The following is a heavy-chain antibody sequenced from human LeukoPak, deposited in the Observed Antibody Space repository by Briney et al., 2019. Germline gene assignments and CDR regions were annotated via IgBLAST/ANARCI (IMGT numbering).Heavy chain of an antibody. CDR3: AKSQFGGVFDGFDI. J-gene: IGHJ3*02. CDR1: RFTFSSYA. D-gene: IGHD3-16*01. Sequence: GWSLRLSCAPSRFTFSSYAMSWVRQAPGKGLEWVSAISGSGASTYYADSVKGRFTISRDNSKNTLYVQMNSLRAEDTAVYYCAKSQFGGVFDGFDIWGQGTMVTVSS. CDR2: ISGSGAST. V-gene: IGHV3-23*01.